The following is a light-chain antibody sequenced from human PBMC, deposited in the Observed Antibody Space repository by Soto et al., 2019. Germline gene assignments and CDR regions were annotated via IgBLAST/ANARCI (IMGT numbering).Light chain of an antibody. J-gene: IGKJ4*01. CDR3: QHYKTYPLT. Sequence: DIQLTQSPSTLSASVGDRVTITCRASETISSWLAWYQQKPEKAPKLLIHKASSLESGVPSRFSGGGSGTEFTLTISSLQTDDFATYYCQHYKTYPLTFGGGTQVEIK. V-gene: IGKV1-5*03. CDR2: KAS. CDR1: ETISSW.